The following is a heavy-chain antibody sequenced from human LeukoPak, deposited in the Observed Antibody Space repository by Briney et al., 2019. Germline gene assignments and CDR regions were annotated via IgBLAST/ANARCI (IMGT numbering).Heavy chain of an antibody. CDR2: ISYDGSNK. J-gene: IGHJ4*02. CDR1: GFTFSSYG. Sequence: GGSLRLSCAASGFTFSSYGMHWVRQAPGKGLEWVAVISYDGSNKYYADSVKGRFTISRDNSKNTLYLQMTSLRAEDTAVYYCAKHHSGFPGAYFDYWGQGTLVTVSS. CDR3: AKHHSGFPGAYFDY. V-gene: IGHV3-30*18. D-gene: IGHD1-14*01.